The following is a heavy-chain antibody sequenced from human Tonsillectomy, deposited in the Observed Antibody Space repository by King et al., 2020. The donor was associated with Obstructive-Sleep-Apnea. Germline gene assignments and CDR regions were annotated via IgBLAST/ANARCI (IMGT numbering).Heavy chain of an antibody. V-gene: IGHV4-34*01. CDR2: INHSGST. J-gene: IGHJ5*02. D-gene: IGHD6-13*01. Sequence: VQLQQWGAGLLKPSETLSLTCAVYGGSFSGYYWSCIRQPPGKGLEWIGEINHSGSTNYNPSLKSRVTISVDTSKNQCSLKLSSVTTADTAVYYCARGGRKQQLIGGNWFDPWGQGTLVTVSS. CDR3: ARGGRKQQLIGGNWFDP. CDR1: GGSFSGYY.